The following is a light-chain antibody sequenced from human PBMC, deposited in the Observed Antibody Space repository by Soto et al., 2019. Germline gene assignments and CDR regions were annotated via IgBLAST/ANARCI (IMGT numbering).Light chain of an antibody. Sequence: QSALTQPRSVSGSPGQSVTISCTGTSSDVGGYVYVSWYQQYPGKAPQLMIYDVNKRPSGVPDRFSGSKSGNTASLTISGLQADDEADYYCYSYAGNYNWVFGGGTKVTVL. CDR1: SSDVGGYVY. CDR3: YSYAGNYNWV. J-gene: IGLJ3*02. CDR2: DVN. V-gene: IGLV2-11*01.